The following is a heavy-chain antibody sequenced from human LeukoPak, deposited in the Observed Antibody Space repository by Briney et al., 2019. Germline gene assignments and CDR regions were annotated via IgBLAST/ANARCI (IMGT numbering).Heavy chain of an antibody. CDR1: GFTFSSYA. CDR2: ISYDESNK. D-gene: IGHD2-15*01. CDR3: ARDPHDIVVVVAATYYYYYGMDV. V-gene: IGHV3-30-3*01. Sequence: GGSLRLSCAASGFTFSSYAMHWVRQAPGKGLEWVAVISYDESNKYYADSVKGRFTISRDNSKNTLYLQMNSLRAEDTAVYYCARDPHDIVVVVAATYYYYYGMDVWGQGTTVTVSS. J-gene: IGHJ6*02.